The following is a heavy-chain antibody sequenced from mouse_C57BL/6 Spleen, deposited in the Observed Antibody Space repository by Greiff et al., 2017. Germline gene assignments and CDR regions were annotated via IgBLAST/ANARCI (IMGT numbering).Heavy chain of an antibody. CDR1: GYAFSSSW. V-gene: IGHV1-82*01. D-gene: IGHD1-1*01. CDR3: ARGVYYGSSGFDY. J-gene: IGHJ2*01. CDR2: IYPGDGDT. Sequence: VQLQQSGPELVKPGASVKISCKASGYAFSSSWMNWVKQRPGKGLEWIGRIYPGDGDTNYNGKFKGKATLTADKSSSTAYMQLSSLTAEDSAVYFCARGVYYGSSGFDYWGQGTTLTVSS.